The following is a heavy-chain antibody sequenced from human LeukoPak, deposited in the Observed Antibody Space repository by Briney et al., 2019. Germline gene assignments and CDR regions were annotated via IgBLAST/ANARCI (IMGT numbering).Heavy chain of an antibody. CDR1: GGTFSSYA. V-gene: IGHV1-69*13. CDR3: AAVVPAVMGYFDY. Sequence: ASVKVSCKASGGTFSSYAISWVRQAPGQGLEWMGGIIPIFGTANYAQKFQGRVTITADESTSTAYMELSSLRSEDTAVYYCAAVVPAVMGYFDYWGQGILVTVSS. CDR2: IIPIFGTA. J-gene: IGHJ4*02. D-gene: IGHD2-2*01.